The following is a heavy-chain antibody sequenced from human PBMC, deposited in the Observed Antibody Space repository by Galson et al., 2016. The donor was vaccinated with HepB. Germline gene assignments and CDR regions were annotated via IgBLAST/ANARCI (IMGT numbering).Heavy chain of an antibody. CDR2: IYWNDEK. CDR3: AHRPWGALVLFDF. V-gene: IGHV2-5*01. J-gene: IGHJ4*02. D-gene: IGHD2/OR15-2a*01. Sequence: PALVKPTQTLTLTCTFSGFSLATDGVGVGWIRQPPGKALEWLALIYWNDEKRYSPSLENRLTIAKDTSKNQVVLTMTNMDPVDTATYYCAHRPWGALVLFDFWGQGTPVTVSS. CDR1: GFSLATDGVG.